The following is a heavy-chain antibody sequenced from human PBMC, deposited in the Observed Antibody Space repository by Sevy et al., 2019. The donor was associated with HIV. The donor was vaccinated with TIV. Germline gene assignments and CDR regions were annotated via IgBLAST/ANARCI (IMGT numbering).Heavy chain of an antibody. V-gene: IGHV3-30-3*01. D-gene: IGHD5-18*01. Sequence: GGSLRLSCAASGFTFSSYAMHWVRQAPGKGLEWVAVISYDGSNKYYADSVKGRFTTSRDNSKNTLYLQMNSLRAEDTAVYYCAREIDSYGQGGYYYGMDVWGQGTTVTVSS. CDR1: GFTFSSYA. CDR2: ISYDGSNK. J-gene: IGHJ6*02. CDR3: AREIDSYGQGGYYYGMDV.